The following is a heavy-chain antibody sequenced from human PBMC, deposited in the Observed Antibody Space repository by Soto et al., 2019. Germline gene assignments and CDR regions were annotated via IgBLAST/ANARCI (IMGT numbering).Heavy chain of an antibody. J-gene: IGHJ4*02. CDR3: ASPEAGRGYSYVGYYFDY. D-gene: IGHD5-18*01. Sequence: SVKVSCKASGGTFSSYAISWVRQAPGQGLEWMGGIIPIFGTANYAQKFQGRVTITADESTSTAYMELSSLRSEDTAVYYCASPEAGRGYSYVGYYFDYWGQGTLVTVSS. CDR2: IIPIFGTA. CDR1: GGTFSSYA. V-gene: IGHV1-69*13.